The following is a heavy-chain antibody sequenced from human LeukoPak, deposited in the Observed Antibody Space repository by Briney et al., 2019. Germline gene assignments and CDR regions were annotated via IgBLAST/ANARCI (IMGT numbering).Heavy chain of an antibody. Sequence: ASVKVSCKTSGYIFTGYYIHWVRRAPGQGLEWLGWISPNKGGTNSAHKFQGRVTLTRDASINTAYMELSNLTSGDTAVYFCARGGVIRGVVNFYYGMDVWGQGTVVTIFS. D-gene: IGHD3-10*01. CDR3: ARGGVIRGVVNFYYGMDV. V-gene: IGHV1-2*07. J-gene: IGHJ6*02. CDR1: GYIFTGYY. CDR2: ISPNKGGT.